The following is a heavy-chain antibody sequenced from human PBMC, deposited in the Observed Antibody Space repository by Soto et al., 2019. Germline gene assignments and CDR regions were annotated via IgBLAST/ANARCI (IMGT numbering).Heavy chain of an antibody. D-gene: IGHD6-6*01. CDR3: ARDDTVYRGPSGPIMAARPRKGYFDH. V-gene: IGHV3-48*01. Sequence: EVQLVESGGGLAQPGGSLRLSCAASGFSFSSYSMNWVRQAPGKGLEWLSYISMTSSTFSYADSVKGRFTISRDNAKNALYMQMNSLRAEHTAVYYCARDDTVYRGPSGPIMAARPRKGYFDHWGRGTLVTVSS. CDR2: ISMTSSTF. CDR1: GFSFSSYS. J-gene: IGHJ2*01.